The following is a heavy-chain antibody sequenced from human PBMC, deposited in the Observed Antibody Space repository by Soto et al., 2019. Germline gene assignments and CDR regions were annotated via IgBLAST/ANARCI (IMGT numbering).Heavy chain of an antibody. Sequence: ASVKVSCKASGGTFSSYAISWVRQAPGQGLEWMGGIIPIFGTANYAQKFQGRVTMTRNTSISTAYMELSSLRSEDTAVYYCARSRWYYDFWSGLGGGYYYYGMDVWGQGTTVTVSS. J-gene: IGHJ6*02. V-gene: IGHV1-69*05. D-gene: IGHD3-3*01. CDR1: GGTFSSYA. CDR3: ARSRWYYDFWSGLGGGYYYYGMDV. CDR2: IIPIFGTA.